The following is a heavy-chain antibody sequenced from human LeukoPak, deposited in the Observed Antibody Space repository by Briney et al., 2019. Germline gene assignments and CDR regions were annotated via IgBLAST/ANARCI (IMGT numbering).Heavy chain of an antibody. CDR1: GYSLTTYW. CDR2: MYAGDSAT. V-gene: IGHV5-51*01. D-gene: IGHD1-26*01. J-gene: IGHJ4*02. CDR3: ARRAAEWELLDY. Sequence: GESLKISCWGSGYSLTTYWIAWVRQMPGKGLEWMGIMYAGDSATVYSPSFQGQVTISADKSISTAYLQWSSLRASDTAMYYCARRAAEWELLDYWGQGTLVTVSS.